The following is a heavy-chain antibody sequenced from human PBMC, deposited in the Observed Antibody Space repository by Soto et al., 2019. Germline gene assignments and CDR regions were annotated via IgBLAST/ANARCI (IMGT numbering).Heavy chain of an antibody. CDR1: GFTSSDHY. CDR3: ARAGFGHGLDV. D-gene: IGHD3-16*01. CDR2: TANKRSRYTT. Sequence: EVELVESGGGLVQAGGSLRVSCGVSGFTSSDHYMDWVRQAPGKGLEWVGRTANKRSRYTTEYAASVKGRFIISRDDSKHSVYPQRNSLKIEDTAVYYCARAGFGHGLDVWGQGTTVTVSS. J-gene: IGHJ6*02. V-gene: IGHV3-72*01.